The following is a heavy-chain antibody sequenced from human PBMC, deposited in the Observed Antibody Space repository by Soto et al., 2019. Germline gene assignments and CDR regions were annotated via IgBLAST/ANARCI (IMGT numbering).Heavy chain of an antibody. CDR1: GGSFSAYY. CDR3: ERGSVDTVVSSGFYEY. J-gene: IGHJ4*02. D-gene: IGHD3-22*01. V-gene: IGHV4-34*01. Sequence: PSETLSLTCAVYGGSFSAYYWSWIRQPPGKGLEWIGEINHSGGTSYNPSLKSRVTISVDTSKSQFSLKLTSVTAADRAVYYCERGSVDTVVSSGFYEYWGQGPPVTVSS. CDR2: INHSGGT.